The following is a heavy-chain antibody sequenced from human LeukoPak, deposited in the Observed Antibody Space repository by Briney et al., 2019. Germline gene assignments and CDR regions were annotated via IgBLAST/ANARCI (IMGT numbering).Heavy chain of an antibody. CDR1: GGSISSYY. J-gene: IGHJ6*02. Sequence: KPSETLSLTCTVSGGSISSYYWSWIRQPPGKGLEWIGYIYYSGSTNYNPSLKSRVTISVDTSKNQFSLKLSSVTAADTAVYYCARDSLLWFGESQPACYYGMDVWGQGTKVTVSS. D-gene: IGHD3-10*01. V-gene: IGHV4-59*01. CDR2: IYYSGST. CDR3: ARDSLLWFGESQPACYYGMDV.